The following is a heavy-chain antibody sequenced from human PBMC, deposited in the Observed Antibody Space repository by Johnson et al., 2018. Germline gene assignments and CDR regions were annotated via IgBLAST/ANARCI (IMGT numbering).Heavy chain of an antibody. CDR1: GSTFTSYD. Sequence: QVQLVESGAEVKKPGASVKVSCKGSGSTFTSYDINWVRQATGQGLEWMGWLNPNSGNTGSAQKFQGRVTMTRNTSISTAYMELSRLRSEDTAGYYWARVLAYWGGDCYGRHNDAFDSWGQGTMVTVSS. CDR3: ARVLAYWGGDCYGRHNDAFDS. V-gene: IGHV1-8*01. J-gene: IGHJ3*02. D-gene: IGHD2-21*02. CDR2: LNPNSGNT.